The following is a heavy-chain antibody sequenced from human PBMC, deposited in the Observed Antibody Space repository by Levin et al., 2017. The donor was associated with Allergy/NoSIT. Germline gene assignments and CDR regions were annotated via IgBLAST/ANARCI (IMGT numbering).Heavy chain of an antibody. Sequence: ASVKVSFKASGFTFTNYYLHWLRQAPGQGPDWMGRISPTGDDTIYAEKFQGRLIMTRDTSTSTDYLEVSSLTSEDTALYYCARENDYALDYWGRGTLVTVSS. CDR1: GFTFTNYY. V-gene: IGHV1-46*01. J-gene: IGHJ4*02. CDR2: ISPTGDDT. D-gene: IGHD1-1*01. CDR3: ARENDYALDY.